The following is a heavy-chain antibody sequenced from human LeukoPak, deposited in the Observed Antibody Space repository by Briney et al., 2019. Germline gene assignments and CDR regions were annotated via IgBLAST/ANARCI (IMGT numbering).Heavy chain of an antibody. J-gene: IGHJ4*02. V-gene: IGHV1-69*05. CDR1: GGTFSSYA. Sequence: SVKVSCEASGGTFSSYAISWVRQAPGQGLEWMGRIMPIFGTANYAQTFQGRVTITTDESTSTAYMELSSLRSEDTAVYYCARESITMIVVAKPGGYYFDYWGQGTLVTVSS. CDR2: IMPIFGTA. D-gene: IGHD3-22*01. CDR3: ARESITMIVVAKPGGYYFDY.